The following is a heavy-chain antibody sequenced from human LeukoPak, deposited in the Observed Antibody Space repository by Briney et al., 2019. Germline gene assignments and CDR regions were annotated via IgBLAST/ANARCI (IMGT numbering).Heavy chain of an antibody. CDR1: GFTLSGST. CDR3: TKLSDNGEEIYDY. Sequence: GETLRLSCAASGFTLSGSTLHWVRQASGKGLEWVGRIRSKANRDATAYAASVKGRFTISRDDSKNTAYLEMNSLKTEDTAVYYCTKLSDNGEEIYDYRGQGTLVTVSS. V-gene: IGHV3-73*01. J-gene: IGHJ4*02. CDR2: IRSKANRDAT. D-gene: IGHD4-17*01.